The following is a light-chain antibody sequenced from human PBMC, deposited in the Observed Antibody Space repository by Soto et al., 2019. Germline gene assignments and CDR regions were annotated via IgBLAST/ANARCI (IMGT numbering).Light chain of an antibody. V-gene: IGKV3-15*01. J-gene: IGKJ1*01. Sequence: ERVMTQSPVTLSVSPGERVTLSCRASQSVSNNLAWYQQKPGQAPRLLIYGASTRATGIPARFSGSGSGTEFTLTITSLQSEDFAVYYCQQYNNWPRTFGQGTKVEIK. CDR3: QQYNNWPRT. CDR1: QSVSNN. CDR2: GAS.